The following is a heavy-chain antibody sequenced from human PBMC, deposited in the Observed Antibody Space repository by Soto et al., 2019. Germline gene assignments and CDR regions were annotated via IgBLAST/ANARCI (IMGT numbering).Heavy chain of an antibody. V-gene: IGHV1-46*01. D-gene: IGHD2-2*01. CDR1: GYTFTSYY. CDR3: ARERGYCSSTSCYGSVWFDP. Sequence: QVQLVQSGAEVKKPGASVKVSCKASGYTFTSYYMHWVRQAPGQGLEWMGIINPSGGSTSYAQKFQGRVTMTRDTSTSTVYMERSSLRSEDTAVYYCARERGYCSSTSCYGSVWFDPWGQGTLVTVSS. J-gene: IGHJ5*02. CDR2: INPSGGST.